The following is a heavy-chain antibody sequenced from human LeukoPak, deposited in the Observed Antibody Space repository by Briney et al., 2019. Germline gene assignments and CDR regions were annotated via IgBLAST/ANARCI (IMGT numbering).Heavy chain of an antibody. D-gene: IGHD3-10*01. J-gene: IGHJ4*02. CDR3: ARGYGSGEDGGY. CDR1: GFTFDDYG. CDR2: INWNGGST. Sequence: GGSLRLSCAASGFTFDDYGMSWVRQAPGKGLEWVSGINWNGGSTGYADSLKGRFTISRDNAKNSLYLQMNSLRAEDTALYHCARGYGSGEDGGYWGQGTLVTVSS. V-gene: IGHV3-20*01.